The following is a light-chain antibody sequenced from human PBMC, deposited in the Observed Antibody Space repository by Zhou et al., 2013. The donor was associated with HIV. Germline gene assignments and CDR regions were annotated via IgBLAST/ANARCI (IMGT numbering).Light chain of an antibody. Sequence: EVVMTQSPATLSVSPGDRATLSCRASQSVSTNLAWYQQKPGQAPRLLIYGASTRATGIPTRFSGSGSWTEFTLTISSMQSEDFAVYYCQQYNNWPLXTFGQGPSWRSN. V-gene: IGKV3-15*01. CDR3: QQYNNWPLXT. CDR2: GAS. J-gene: IGKJ2*01. CDR1: QSVSTN.